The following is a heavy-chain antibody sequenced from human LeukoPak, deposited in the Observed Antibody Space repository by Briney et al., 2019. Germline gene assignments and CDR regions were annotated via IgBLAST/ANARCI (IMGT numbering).Heavy chain of an antibody. Sequence: ASVKVSCKASGYTFTGYYMHWVRQAPGQGLEWMGWINPNSGGTNYAQKFQGRVTMTRDTSISTAYMELSRLRSDDTAVYYCARGSFGSRNFFDYWGQGILVTVSS. D-gene: IGHD3-3*02. CDR1: GYTFTGYY. V-gene: IGHV1-2*02. CDR3: ARGSFGSRNFFDY. J-gene: IGHJ4*02. CDR2: INPNSGGT.